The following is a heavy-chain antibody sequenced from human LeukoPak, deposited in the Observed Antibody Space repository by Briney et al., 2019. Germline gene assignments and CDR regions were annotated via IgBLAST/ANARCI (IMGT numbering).Heavy chain of an antibody. CDR3: ARGGVTYDYGS. J-gene: IGHJ5*02. CDR1: GYSISSGYY. D-gene: IGHD3-10*01. Sequence: SETLSLTCAVSGYSISSGYYWGWIRQPPGKALEWIGNIYHNGNTYYNPSLKSRDTLSVDTSKSQFSMKLSSVTAADTAVYYCARGGVTYDYGSWGQGTLVTVSS. CDR2: IYHNGNT. V-gene: IGHV4-38-2*01.